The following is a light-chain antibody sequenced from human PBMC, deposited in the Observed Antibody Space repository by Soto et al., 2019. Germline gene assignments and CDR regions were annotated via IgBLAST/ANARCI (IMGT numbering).Light chain of an antibody. Sequence: IQRAQSPSSLSASVGDIVTTTCRASQSISSYLNWYRQKPGKAPKLLIYAASSLHSGVPSRFSGSGSGTDFTLTISSLQPEDFATYYCQQSYSTPPTFGQGTKVDI. CDR3: QQSYSTPPT. CDR2: AAS. V-gene: IGKV1-39*01. CDR1: QSISSY. J-gene: IGKJ1*01.